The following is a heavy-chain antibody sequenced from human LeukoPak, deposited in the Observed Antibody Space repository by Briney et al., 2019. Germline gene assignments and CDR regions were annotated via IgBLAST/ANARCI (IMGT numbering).Heavy chain of an antibody. CDR1: RGSIISSSYY. V-gene: IGHV4-39*07. Sequence: SETLSLTCTVSRGSIISSSYYWDWIRQPPGEGLEWIGSIYYSGSTYYNPSLKSRVTISVDTSKNQFSLKLSSVTAADTAVYYCATGRWGSSWYRGFDPWGQGTLVTVSS. CDR2: IYYSGST. D-gene: IGHD6-13*01. CDR3: ATGRWGSSWYRGFDP. J-gene: IGHJ5*02.